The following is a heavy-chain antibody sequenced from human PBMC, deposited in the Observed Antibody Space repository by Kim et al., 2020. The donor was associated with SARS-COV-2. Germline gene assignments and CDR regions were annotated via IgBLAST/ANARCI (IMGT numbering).Heavy chain of an antibody. J-gene: IGHJ4*02. CDR3: ARDYSSGWKEYYFDY. CDR1: GGSISSSNW. CDR2: IYHSGST. Sequence: SETLSLTCAVSGGSISSSNWWSWVRQPPGKGLEWIGEIYHSGSTNYNPSLKSRVTISVDKSKNQFSLKLSSVTAADTAVYYCARDYSSGWKEYYFDYWGQGTLVTVSS. D-gene: IGHD6-19*01. V-gene: IGHV4-4*02.